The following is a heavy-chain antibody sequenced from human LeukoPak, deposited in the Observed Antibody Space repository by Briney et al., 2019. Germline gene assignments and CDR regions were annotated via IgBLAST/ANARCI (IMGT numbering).Heavy chain of an antibody. Sequence: SETLSLTCTVSGGSISSSSYYWGWIRQPPGKGLEWIGSIYYSGSTYYNPSLKSRVTISVDTSKNQFSLNLSSVTAADTAVYYCARTGIQLWLLAPSYYFDYWGQGTLVTVSS. CDR1: GGSISSSSYY. CDR2: IYYSGST. D-gene: IGHD5-18*01. V-gene: IGHV4-39*01. J-gene: IGHJ4*02. CDR3: ARTGIQLWLLAPSYYFDY.